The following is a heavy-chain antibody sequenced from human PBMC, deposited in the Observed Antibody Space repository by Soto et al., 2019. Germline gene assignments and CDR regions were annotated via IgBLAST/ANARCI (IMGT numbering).Heavy chain of an antibody. CDR1: GGSISSSNW. V-gene: IGHV4-4*02. CDR3: ARCYGSGSSYYYYYGMDV. Sequence: PSETLSLTCAVSGGSISSSNWWSWVRQPPGKGLEWIGEIYHSGSTNYNPSLKSRVTISVDKSKNQFSLKLSSVTAADTAVYHCARCYGSGSSYYYYYGMDVWGQGTKVTVS. CDR2: IYHSGST. D-gene: IGHD3-10*01. J-gene: IGHJ6*02.